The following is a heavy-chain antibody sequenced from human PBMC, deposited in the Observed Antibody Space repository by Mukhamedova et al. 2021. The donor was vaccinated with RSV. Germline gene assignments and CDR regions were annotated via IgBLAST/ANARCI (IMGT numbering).Heavy chain of an antibody. CDR2: INPNTGGT. CDR3: ASETVAGNRDYFDQ. Sequence: TGYYMHWVRQAPGQGLEWMGWINPNTGGTNYPQKFQGRITMTRDTSISTAYMELSRLRSDDTAVYFCASETVAGNRDYFDQCGQG. CDR1: TGYY. V-gene: IGHV1-2*02. J-gene: IGHJ4*02. D-gene: IGHD6-19*01.